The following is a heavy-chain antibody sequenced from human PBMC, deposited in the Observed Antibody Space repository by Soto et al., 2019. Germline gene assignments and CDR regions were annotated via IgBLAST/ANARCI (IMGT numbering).Heavy chain of an antibody. V-gene: IGHV4-31*03. J-gene: IGHJ4*02. CDR2: IYYSGST. D-gene: IGHD3-9*01. CDR1: GGSISSGGYY. CDR3: ASGYYDILTGYPGPFDY. Sequence: SETLSLTCTVSGGSISSGGYYWSWIRQHPGKGLEWTGYIYYSGSTYYNPSLKSRVTISVDTSKNQFSLKLSSVTAADTAVYYCASGYYDILTGYPGPFDYWGQGTLVTVSS.